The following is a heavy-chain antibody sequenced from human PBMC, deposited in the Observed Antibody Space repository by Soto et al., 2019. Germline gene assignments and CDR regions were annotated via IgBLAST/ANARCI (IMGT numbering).Heavy chain of an antibody. CDR3: ARSPEATVTALDY. CDR1: GGSISSGGYY. CDR2: SYYSGST. D-gene: IGHD4-17*01. Sequence: QVQLQESGPGLVKPSQTLSLTCTVSGGSISSGGYYWSWIRQHPGKGLEWIGYSYYSGSTYYNPSLKSRVTISVDASKNQFSLKISSAPAADTAVYYWARSPEATVTALDYWGQRTLVTVSS. V-gene: IGHV4-31*03. J-gene: IGHJ4*02.